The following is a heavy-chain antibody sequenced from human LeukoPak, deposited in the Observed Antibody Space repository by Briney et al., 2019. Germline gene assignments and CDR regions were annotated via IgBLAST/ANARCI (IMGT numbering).Heavy chain of an antibody. V-gene: IGHV3-7*04. J-gene: IGHJ4*02. Sequence: PGGSLRLSCAAAGFTFSRFWTSWVRQDPGNGLEWVANIKQDGSEKYYVDSVKGRFTISRDNAKNSLYLQMNSLRAEDTAVFYCARDGTYTDYDPDFDIWGQGTLVTVSS. CDR3: ARDGTYTDYDPDFDI. CDR1: GFTFSRFW. D-gene: IGHD5-12*01. CDR2: IKQDGSEK.